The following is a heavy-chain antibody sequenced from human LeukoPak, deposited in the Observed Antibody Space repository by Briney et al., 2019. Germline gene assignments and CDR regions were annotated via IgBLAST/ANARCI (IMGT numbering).Heavy chain of an antibody. CDR3: ARSSGYSAYAAIAY. CDR2: INSNVVST. V-gene: IGHV3-64*01. J-gene: IGHJ4*02. CDR1: GFTFNSYA. Sequence: GGSLRLSCAASGFTFNSYAMHWVRQAPGKGLEFVSTINSNVVSTYYANSVKGRFTVSRDNSKNTLYLQMGSLRAEDMAVYYCARSSGYSAYAAIAYWGQGTLVTVSS. D-gene: IGHD5-12*01.